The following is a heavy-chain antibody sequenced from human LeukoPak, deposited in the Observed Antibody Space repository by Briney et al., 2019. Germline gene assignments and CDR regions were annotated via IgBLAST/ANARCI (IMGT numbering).Heavy chain of an antibody. J-gene: IGHJ4*02. V-gene: IGHV1-46*01. CDR3: ARDASIAAAPMYYFDY. D-gene: IGHD6-13*01. CDR2: INPSGGST. CDR1: GYTFTSYY. Sequence: ASVKVSCKASGYTFTSYYMHWVRQAPGQGLEWMGIINPSGGSTSYAQKFQGRVTMTRDTSTSTVYMELSSLRSEDTAVYYCARDASIAAAPMYYFDYWGQGTLVTVSS.